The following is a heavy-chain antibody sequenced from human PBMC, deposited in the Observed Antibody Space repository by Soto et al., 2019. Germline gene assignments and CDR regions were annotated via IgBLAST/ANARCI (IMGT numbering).Heavy chain of an antibody. V-gene: IGHV3-21*01. J-gene: IGHJ5*02. CDR2: ISSSSYI. CDR1: GFTFSSYS. CDR3: ARDVSSGWYNWFDP. Sequence: GGSLRLSCAASGFTFSSYSMDWVRQAPGKGLEWVSSISSSSYIYYADSVKGRFTISRDNAKNSLYLQMNSLRAEGTAVYYCARDVSSGWYNWFDPWGQGTLVTVSS. D-gene: IGHD6-19*01.